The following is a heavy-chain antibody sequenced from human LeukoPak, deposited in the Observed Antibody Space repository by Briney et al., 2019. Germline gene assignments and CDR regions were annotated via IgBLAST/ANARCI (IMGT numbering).Heavy chain of an antibody. CDR3: ASGTSGYDKHMTTVTTRGVVQYY. CDR2: IIPILGIA. J-gene: IGHJ4*02. Sequence: SVKVSCKASGGTFSSYAISWVRQAPGQGLEWMGRIIPILGIANYAQKFQGRVTITADKSTSTAYMELSSLRSEDTAVYYCASGTSGYDKHMTTVTTRGVVQYYWGQGTLVTVSS. V-gene: IGHV1-69*04. CDR1: GGTFSSYA. D-gene: IGHD4-17*01.